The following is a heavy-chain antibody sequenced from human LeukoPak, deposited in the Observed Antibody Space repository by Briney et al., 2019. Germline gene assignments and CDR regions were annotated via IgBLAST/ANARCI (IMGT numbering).Heavy chain of an antibody. D-gene: IGHD3-3*01. CDR1: GFTFSSYG. CDR3: ARDRSGYANDAFDF. Sequence: GGSLRLSCAASGFTFSSYGMHWVRQAPAKGLEGVAVISYDGSNKYYADSVKGRFTISRDNSKNTMFLQMNSLRAEDTAVYHCARDRSGYANDAFDFWGQGTMVTVSS. J-gene: IGHJ3*01. CDR2: ISYDGSNK. V-gene: IGHV3-30*03.